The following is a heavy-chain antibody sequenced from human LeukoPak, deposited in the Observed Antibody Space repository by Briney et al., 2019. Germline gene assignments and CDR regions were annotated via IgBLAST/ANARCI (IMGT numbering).Heavy chain of an antibody. V-gene: IGHV3-7*03. CDR1: GFTFSSYW. CDR3: ARLMTMPSFDY. J-gene: IGHJ4*02. CDR2: IKQDGSDK. D-gene: IGHD4/OR15-4a*01. Sequence: PGGSLRLYCAASGFTFSSYWMSWVRQAPGKGLESVANIKQDGSDKYYVDSVKGRFPISRDNAKNSLYLQMNSLRVEDTAVYYCARLMTMPSFDYWGQGTPVTVSS.